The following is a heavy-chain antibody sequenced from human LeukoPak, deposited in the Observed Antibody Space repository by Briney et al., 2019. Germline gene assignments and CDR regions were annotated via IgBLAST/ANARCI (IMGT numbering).Heavy chain of an antibody. CDR2: ISGSGGST. V-gene: IGHV3-23*01. CDR1: GFTFSSYA. Sequence: GGSLRLSCAASGFTFSSYAMSWVRQAPGKGLEWVSAISGSGGSTYYADSVKRRFTISRDNSKNTLYLQMNSLRAEDTAVYYCAKDIVYYGSGSPLAFDIWGQGTMVTVSS. D-gene: IGHD3-10*01. J-gene: IGHJ3*02. CDR3: AKDIVYYGSGSPLAFDI.